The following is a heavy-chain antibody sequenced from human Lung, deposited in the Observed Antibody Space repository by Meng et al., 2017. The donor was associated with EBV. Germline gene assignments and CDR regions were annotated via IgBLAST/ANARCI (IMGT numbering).Heavy chain of an antibody. J-gene: IGHJ4*02. V-gene: IGHV4-4*02. D-gene: IGHD1-20*01. CDR3: ARAPGNWNFDS. Sequence: HVQLQESGPGLVKPSGTLSLTCTFSSASISSNNYWTWVRQSPGKGLEWIGEIYHNENTNYNPSLMSRVTMSLDKSKNHFSLNLRSVTAADTAVYFCARAPGNWNFDSWGQGTLVTVSS. CDR2: IYHNENT. CDR1: SASISSNNY.